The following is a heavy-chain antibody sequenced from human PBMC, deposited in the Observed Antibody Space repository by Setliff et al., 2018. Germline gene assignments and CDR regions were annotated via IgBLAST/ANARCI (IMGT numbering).Heavy chain of an antibody. Sequence: SETLSLTCTVSGASVSGNSYYWSWIRLHPGKGLEWIGYISYSGNTYYNPSFEGRLALSVDASMNQFSLRLSSVTAADSAIYYCARDRSALVRGVVHHNYFDPWGQGNKVTVSS. D-gene: IGHD3-10*01. CDR1: GASVSGNSYY. V-gene: IGHV4-31*03. J-gene: IGHJ5*02. CDR3: ARDRSALVRGVVHHNYFDP. CDR2: ISYSGNT.